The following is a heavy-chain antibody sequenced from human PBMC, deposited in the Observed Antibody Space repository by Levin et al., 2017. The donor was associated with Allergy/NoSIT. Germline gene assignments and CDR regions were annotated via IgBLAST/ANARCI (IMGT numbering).Heavy chain of an antibody. CDR2: ISGGGDTT. CDR3: AKVFYRAPDDS. Sequence: PSQTLSLTCAASGFTFSSYGMSWVRQAPGKGLQWVSAISGGGDTTYYADSVKGRFTISRDNSKNTLYLQMNSLRADDTAIYYCAKVFYRAPDDSWGQGTLVTVSS. J-gene: IGHJ4*02. V-gene: IGHV3-23*01. CDR1: GFTFSSYG. D-gene: IGHD1-14*01.